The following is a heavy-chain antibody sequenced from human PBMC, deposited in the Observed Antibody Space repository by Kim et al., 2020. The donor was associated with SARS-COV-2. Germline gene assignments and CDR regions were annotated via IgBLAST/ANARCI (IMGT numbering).Heavy chain of an antibody. CDR3: ARGALGAVAGLFDY. CDR2: IYSGGST. D-gene: IGHD6-19*01. Sequence: GGSLRLSCAASGFTVSSNYMSWVRQAPGKGLEWVSDIYSGGSTYYADSVKGRFTISRHNSKNTLYLQMNSLRAEDTAVYYCARGALGAVAGLFDYWGQGTLVTVSS. V-gene: IGHV3-53*04. CDR1: GFTVSSNY. J-gene: IGHJ4*02.